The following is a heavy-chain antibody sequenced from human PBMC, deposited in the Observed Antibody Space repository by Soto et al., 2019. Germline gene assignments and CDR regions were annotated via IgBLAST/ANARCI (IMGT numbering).Heavy chain of an antibody. CDR1: GFTFSDYY. D-gene: IGHD2-2*01. CDR2: ISRSGSTI. CDR3: AKDRGYCSSTSCYGRWFDP. J-gene: IGHJ5*02. Sequence: GGSLRLSCAASGFTFSDYYMSWIRQAPGKGLEWVSYISRSGSTIYYADSVKGRFIISRDNAKNSLYLQMNSLRAEDTAVYYCAKDRGYCSSTSCYGRWFDPWGQGTLVTVSS. V-gene: IGHV3-11*01.